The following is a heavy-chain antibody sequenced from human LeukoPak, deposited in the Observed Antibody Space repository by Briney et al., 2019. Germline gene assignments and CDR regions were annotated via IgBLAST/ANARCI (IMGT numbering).Heavy chain of an antibody. CDR1: GFTFSSYS. CDR3: AKAGYCSGGSCYGEFDY. D-gene: IGHD2-15*01. Sequence: GGSLRLSCAASGFTFSSYSMNWVRQAPGKGLEWVSAISGSGGSTYYADSVKGRFTISRDNSKNTLYLQMNSLRAEDTAVYYCAKAGYCSGGSCYGEFDYWGQGALVTVSS. V-gene: IGHV3-23*01. CDR2: ISGSGGST. J-gene: IGHJ4*02.